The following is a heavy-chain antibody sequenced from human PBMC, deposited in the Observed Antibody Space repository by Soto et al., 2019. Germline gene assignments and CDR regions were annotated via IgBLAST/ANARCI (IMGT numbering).Heavy chain of an antibody. J-gene: IGHJ4*02. CDR1: GGSISSGGYS. V-gene: IGHV4-30-2*01. D-gene: IGHD6-19*01. CDR2: ISHSGST. Sequence: QLQLQESGSGLVKPSQTLSLTCAVSGGSISSGGYSWSWIRQPPGKGLEWIGYISHSGSTYYNPSLKSRVTISVDRSTNQFSLKLSSVTAADTAVYYCARAGGLGAVAVDSWGQGTLVTVSS. CDR3: ARAGGLGAVAVDS.